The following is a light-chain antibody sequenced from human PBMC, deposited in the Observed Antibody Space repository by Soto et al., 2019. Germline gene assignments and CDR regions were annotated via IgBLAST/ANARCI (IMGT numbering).Light chain of an antibody. CDR3: SSYAGTSSRYV. J-gene: IGLJ1*01. CDR1: GSDIGGYNF. CDR2: EVN. V-gene: IGLV2-8*01. Sequence: QSALTQPPSASGSPGQSVTISCTGTGSDIGGYNFVSWYQQHPGKVPKLIIYEVNKRPSGVPDRFSGSKSGNTASLTVSGLQADEEADYYCSSYAGTSSRYVFGTGTKVTVL.